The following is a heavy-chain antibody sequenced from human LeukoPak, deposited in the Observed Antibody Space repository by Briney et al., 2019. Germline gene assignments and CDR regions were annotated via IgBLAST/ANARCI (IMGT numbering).Heavy chain of an antibody. V-gene: IGHV4-34*01. CDR2: INHSGST. Sequence: PSETLYLTCDVYGGSFSGYYWSWIRQPPGKGQEWIGEINHSGSTNYNPSLKSRVTISVDTSKNQFSLKLSSVTAADTAVYYCARRLVVVAASSSWYYYYGMDVWGQGTTVTVSS. J-gene: IGHJ6*02. CDR3: ARRLVVVAASSSWYYYYGMDV. CDR1: GGSFSGYY. D-gene: IGHD2-15*01.